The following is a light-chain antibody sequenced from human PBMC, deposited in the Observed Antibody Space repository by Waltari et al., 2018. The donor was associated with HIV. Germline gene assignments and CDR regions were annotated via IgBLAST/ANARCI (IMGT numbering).Light chain of an antibody. CDR2: VNTDGSH. CDR3: QTWGTGIVV. Sequence: QLVLTQSPSASASLGASVKLTCTLSSRHRDYAVAWHQQQPNKGPRYLMKVNTDGSHIKGDGIPDRFPGSGSEAERYLIISSLQSEDEAHYYCQTWGTGIVVFGGGTKLTVL. J-gene: IGLJ2*01. V-gene: IGLV4-69*01. CDR1: SRHRDYA.